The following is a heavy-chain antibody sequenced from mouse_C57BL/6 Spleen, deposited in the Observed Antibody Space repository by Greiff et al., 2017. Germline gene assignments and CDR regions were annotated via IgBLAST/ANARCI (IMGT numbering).Heavy chain of an antibody. CDR3: ATLSQGY. Sequence: EVKLMESGGGLVKPGGSLKLSCAASGFTFSSYAMSWVRQTPEKRLEWVATISDGGSYTYYPDNVKGRFTISRDNAKNNLYLQMSHLKSEDTAMYYCATLSQGYWGQGTTLTVSS. CDR1: GFTFSSYA. CDR2: ISDGGSYT. J-gene: IGHJ2*01. V-gene: IGHV5-4*03.